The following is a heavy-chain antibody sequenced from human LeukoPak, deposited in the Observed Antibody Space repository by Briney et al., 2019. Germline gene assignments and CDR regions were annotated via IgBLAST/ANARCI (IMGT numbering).Heavy chain of an antibody. CDR1: GFTFSSYS. CDR2: ISSSSSYI. V-gene: IGHV3-21*01. D-gene: IGHD2-21*01. CDR3: ARGGIVVARAFDI. Sequence: GGSLRLSCAASGFTFSSYSMNWVRQAPGKGLEWVSSISSSSSYIYYADSVKGRFTISRDNAKNSLYLQMNSLRVEDTAVYYCARGGIVVARAFDIWGQGTLVTVSS. J-gene: IGHJ4*02.